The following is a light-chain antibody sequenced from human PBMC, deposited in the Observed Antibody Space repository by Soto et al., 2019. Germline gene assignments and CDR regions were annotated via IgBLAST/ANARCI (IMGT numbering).Light chain of an antibody. Sequence: EVVLTQSPGTVSLSPGERATLSCRASQSVTSNSLAWYQQTPGQAPRLLIYAASSRATGIPDRFSGSGSGTDFTLSISRLEPEDFAVYYCQQYGSVVPWTFGQGTKV. CDR1: QSVTSNS. CDR2: AAS. CDR3: QQYGSVVPWT. V-gene: IGKV3-20*01. J-gene: IGKJ1*01.